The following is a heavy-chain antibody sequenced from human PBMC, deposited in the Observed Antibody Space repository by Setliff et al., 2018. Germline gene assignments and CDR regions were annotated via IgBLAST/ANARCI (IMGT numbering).Heavy chain of an antibody. J-gene: IGHJ3*01. Sequence: PGESLKISCAASGFTFSDSTMHWVRQASGKGLEWVGRIRTKANSYATAYATSVQDRFTISRHDSESTTYLQMNGLKTEDTAVYYCVRHMTYYDFWRGYYSTSDAFHVWGQGTRVTVS. CDR3: VRHMTYYDFWRGYYSTSDAFHV. V-gene: IGHV3-73*01. CDR1: GFTFSDST. CDR2: IRTKANSYAT. D-gene: IGHD3-3*01.